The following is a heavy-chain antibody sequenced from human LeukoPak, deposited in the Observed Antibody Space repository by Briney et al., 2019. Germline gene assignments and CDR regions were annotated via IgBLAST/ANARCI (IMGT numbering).Heavy chain of an antibody. V-gene: IGHV4-4*02. J-gene: IGHJ4*02. CDR1: GASISGGYW. D-gene: IGHD1-20*01. CDR3: ARRITGVLAPFDS. CDR2: VYHSGTT. Sequence: SETLSLTCAVSGASISGGYWWSWVRQPPGKGLEWIGEVYHSGTTTYNPSLKSRVTVSADKSENQFSLKLTSVTAADTAIYYCARRITGVLAPFDSWGRGALVTVSS.